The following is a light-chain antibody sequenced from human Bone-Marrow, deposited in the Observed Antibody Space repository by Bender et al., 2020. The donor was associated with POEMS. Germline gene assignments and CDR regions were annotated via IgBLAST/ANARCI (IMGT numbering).Light chain of an antibody. CDR1: SSDVGPYNL. Sequence: QSALTQPASVSGSPGQSITISCTGTSSDVGPYNLVSWYQQHPGKAPKVIIYEDTKRPSGVSNRFSGSKSGNTASLTISGLQAEDEADYFCCLSAGGRTYIFASGTTVTVL. V-gene: IGLV2-23*01. J-gene: IGLJ1*01. CDR2: EDT. CDR3: CLSAGGRTYI.